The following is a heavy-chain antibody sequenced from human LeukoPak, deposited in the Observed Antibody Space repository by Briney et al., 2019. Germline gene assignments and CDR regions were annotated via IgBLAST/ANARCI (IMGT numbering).Heavy chain of an antibody. CDR3: ARHVGAPAFDI. J-gene: IGHJ3*02. CDR1: GGSISSYY. D-gene: IGHD1-26*01. CDR2: IYYSGST. V-gene: IGHV4-59*08. Sequence: PSETLSLTCTASGGSISSYYWSWIRQPPGKGLEWIGYIYYSGSTNYNPSLKSRVTISVDTSKNQFSLKLSSVTAADTAVYYCARHVGAPAFDIWGQGTMVTVSS.